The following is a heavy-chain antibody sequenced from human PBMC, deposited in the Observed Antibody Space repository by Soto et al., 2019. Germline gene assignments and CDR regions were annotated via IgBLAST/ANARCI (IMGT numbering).Heavy chain of an antibody. V-gene: IGHV1-18*01. CDR2: IGAYNGHT. CDR3: AREDYYDSSGYLPVRYYFGMDV. J-gene: IGHJ6*02. D-gene: IGHD3-22*01. Sequence: ASVKVSCKASGYTCTNSGTSWVRQAPGQGLEWMGWIGAYNGHTKYAQKLQGRVTMTTDTSTSTAYMELRSLKSDDTAVYYCAREDYYDSSGYLPVRYYFGMDVWGQGTTVTVS. CDR1: GYTCTNSG.